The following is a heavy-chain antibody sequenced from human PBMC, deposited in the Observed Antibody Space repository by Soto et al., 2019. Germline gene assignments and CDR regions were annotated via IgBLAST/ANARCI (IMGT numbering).Heavy chain of an antibody. V-gene: IGHV6-1*01. CDR1: GDSVSSNIAS. J-gene: IGHJ3*02. CDR2: TYYSSKWSN. D-gene: IGHD6-6*01. CDR3: ARDKSKLVMPLDAFDI. Sequence: QTLSLNFAISGDSVSSNIASWNWIRQSPSRGLEWLGRTYYSSKWSNDYAVSVKSRITINPDKSKNQFSMQLNSVTPDDTAVYYSARDKSKLVMPLDAFDIFGQGTMVTVSS.